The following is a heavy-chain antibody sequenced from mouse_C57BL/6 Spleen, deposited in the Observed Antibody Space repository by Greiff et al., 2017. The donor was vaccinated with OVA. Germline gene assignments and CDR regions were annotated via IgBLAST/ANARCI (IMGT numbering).Heavy chain of an antibody. D-gene: IGHD1-1*01. CDR2: ISYDGSN. Sequence: EVKLQESGPGLVKPSQSLSLTCSVTGYSITSGYYWNWIRQFPGNKLEWMGYISYDGSNNYNPSLKNRISITRDTSKNQFFLKLNSVTTEDTATYYCAREDGSSYGFAYWGQGTLVTVSA. CDR1: GYSITSGYY. V-gene: IGHV3-6*01. J-gene: IGHJ3*01. CDR3: AREDGSSYGFAY.